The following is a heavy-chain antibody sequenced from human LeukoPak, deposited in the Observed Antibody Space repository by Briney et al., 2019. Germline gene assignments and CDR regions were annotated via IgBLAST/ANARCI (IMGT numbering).Heavy chain of an antibody. CDR3: AREPRIAARPLDY. CDR1: GYTFTGYY. J-gene: IGHJ4*02. V-gene: IGHV1-2*06. D-gene: IGHD6-6*01. CDR2: INPNSGST. Sequence: GASVKVSCKASGYTFTGYYMHWVRQAPGQGLEWMGRINPNSGSTNYAQKFQGRVTMTRDTSISTAYMELSRLRSDDTAVYYCAREPRIAARPLDYWGQGTLVTVSS.